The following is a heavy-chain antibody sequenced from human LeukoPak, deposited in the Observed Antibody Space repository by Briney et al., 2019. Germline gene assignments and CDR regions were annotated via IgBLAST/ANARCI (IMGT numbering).Heavy chain of an antibody. CDR3: ARDLYSSGWYRVCSD. Sequence: GASVKVSCKASGYTFTGYHMHWVRQAPGQGLEWMGRINPNSGDTNSAQNFQGRVTMTRDTSTSTVYMELSSLRSEDTAVYYCARDLYSSGWYRVCSDWGQGTLVTVSS. J-gene: IGHJ4*02. D-gene: IGHD6-19*01. V-gene: IGHV1-2*06. CDR2: INPNSGDT. CDR1: GYTFTGYH.